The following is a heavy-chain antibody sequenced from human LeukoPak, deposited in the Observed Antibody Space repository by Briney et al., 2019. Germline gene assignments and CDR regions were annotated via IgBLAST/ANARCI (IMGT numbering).Heavy chain of an antibody. D-gene: IGHD2-21*01. CDR3: ARQLGDRLLFDY. CDR1: GGSFSSYF. J-gene: IGHJ4*02. CDR2: IYYSGST. Sequence: SETLSLTCTVSGGSFSSYFWSWIRQPPGKGLEWIGYIYYSGSTHYNSSLKSRVTISLDTSRNQFSLKLSSVTAADTAVYYCARQLGDRLLFDYWGQGTLVTVSS. V-gene: IGHV4-59*01.